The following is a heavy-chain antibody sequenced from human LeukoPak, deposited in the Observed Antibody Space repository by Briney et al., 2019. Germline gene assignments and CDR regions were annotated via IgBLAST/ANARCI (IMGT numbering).Heavy chain of an antibody. CDR3: TRRFVGATDYYYGMDV. Sequence: PGGSLRLSCAASGFTLRGCAMHWVRQASGKELEWVGRIRSKADSYATAYAASVKGRFTISRDDSKNTAYLQMNGLKTEDTAVYYCTRRFVGATDYYYGMDVWGQGTTVTVSS. CDR2: IRSKADSYAT. D-gene: IGHD1-26*01. J-gene: IGHJ6*02. CDR1: GFTLRGCA. V-gene: IGHV3-73*01.